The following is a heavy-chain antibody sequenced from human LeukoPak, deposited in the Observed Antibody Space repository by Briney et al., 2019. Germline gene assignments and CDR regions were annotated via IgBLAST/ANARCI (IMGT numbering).Heavy chain of an antibody. CDR2: ISGSGGST. V-gene: IGHV3-23*01. CDR3: AKSGSYYYDSSAYYAY. CDR1: GFTFSSYA. D-gene: IGHD3-22*01. Sequence: GGSLRLSCAASGFTFSSYAMSWVRKVPGKGLEWVSAISGSGGSTYYADSVKGRFTISRDNSKNTLYLKMNSLRAEDTAVYYCAKSGSYYYDSSAYYAYWGQGTLVTVSS. J-gene: IGHJ4*02.